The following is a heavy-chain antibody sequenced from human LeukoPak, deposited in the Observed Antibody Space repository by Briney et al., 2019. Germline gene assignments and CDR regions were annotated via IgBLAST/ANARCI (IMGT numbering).Heavy chain of an antibody. D-gene: IGHD2-15*01. V-gene: IGHV5-51*01. Sequence: GESLKISCQTSGYSFTSYWIGWVRRMPGKGLEWMGFIYPGDSDTRYSPSFQGQVTISADKSISSAYLQWSSLKASDTGIYYCARHSRVSGLTGYWGQGTLVTVSS. CDR1: GYSFTSYW. CDR2: IYPGDSDT. J-gene: IGHJ4*02. CDR3: ARHSRVSGLTGY.